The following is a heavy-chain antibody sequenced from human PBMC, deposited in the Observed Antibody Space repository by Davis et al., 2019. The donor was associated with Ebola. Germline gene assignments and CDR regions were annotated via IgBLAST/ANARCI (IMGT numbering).Heavy chain of an antibody. V-gene: IGHV4-61*05. CDR1: GGSISSSSYY. J-gene: IGHJ4*02. D-gene: IGHD1-26*01. CDR2: IYYSGST. CDR3: ARHPRGSYFDYFDY. Sequence: SETLSLTCTVSGGSISSSSYYWGWIRQPPGKGLEWIGYIYYSGSTNYNPSLKSRVTISVDTSKNQFSLKLSSVTAADTAVYYCARHPRGSYFDYFDYWGQGTLVTVSS.